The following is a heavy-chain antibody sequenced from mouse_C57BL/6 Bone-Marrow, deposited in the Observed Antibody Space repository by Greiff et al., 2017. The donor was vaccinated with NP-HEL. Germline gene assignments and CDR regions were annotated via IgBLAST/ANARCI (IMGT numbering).Heavy chain of an antibody. V-gene: IGHV6-3*01. CDR2: IRLKSDNYAT. J-gene: IGHJ3*01. CDR3: TERPWFAY. CDR1: GFTFSNYW. Sequence: EVKVEESGGGLVQPGGSMKLSCVASGFTFSNYWMNWVRQSPEKGLEWVAQIRLKSDNYATHYAESVKGRFTISRDDSKSSVYLQMNNLRAEDTGIYYCTERPWFAYWGQGTLVTVSA.